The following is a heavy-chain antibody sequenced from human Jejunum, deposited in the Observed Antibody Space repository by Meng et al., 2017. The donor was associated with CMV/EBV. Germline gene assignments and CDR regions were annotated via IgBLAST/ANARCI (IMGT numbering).Heavy chain of an antibody. V-gene: IGHV3-15*01. D-gene: IGHD5-18*01. CDR1: AW. CDR2: IKSKTDGGTT. J-gene: IGHJ6*02. CDR3: AKTETAMASNYYYYYGMDV. Sequence: AWMSWVSQAPGKGLEWVGRIKSKTDGGTTDYAAPVKDRFTISRDNSKNTLYLQMNSLRAEDTAVYYCAKTETAMASNYYYYYGMDVWGQGTTVTVSS.